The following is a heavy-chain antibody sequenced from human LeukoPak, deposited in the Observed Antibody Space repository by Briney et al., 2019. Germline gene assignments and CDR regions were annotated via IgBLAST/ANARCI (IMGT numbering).Heavy chain of an antibody. CDR2: ISASGGST. Sequence: GGSLRLSCAASGFTFSSYAMNWVRQAPGKGLEWVSTISASGGSTYHAVSVKGRFTISRDSSKNTLYLQMNSLRAEDTAVYYCAKDRAYSYGLSRDYWGQGTLVTVSS. D-gene: IGHD5-18*01. J-gene: IGHJ4*02. V-gene: IGHV3-23*01. CDR1: GFTFSSYA. CDR3: AKDRAYSYGLSRDY.